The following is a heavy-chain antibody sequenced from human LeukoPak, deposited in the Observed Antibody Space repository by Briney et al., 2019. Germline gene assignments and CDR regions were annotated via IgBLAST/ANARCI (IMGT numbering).Heavy chain of an antibody. D-gene: IGHD4-23*01. Sequence: LEWLSLIYYDGTNKYYADSVKGRFTISRDNSKNTLFLQMNSLRVEDTAVYYCARQSTVATDWWGQGTLVTVSS. CDR2: IYYDGTNK. V-gene: IGHV3-33*01. CDR3: ARQSTVATDW. J-gene: IGHJ4*02.